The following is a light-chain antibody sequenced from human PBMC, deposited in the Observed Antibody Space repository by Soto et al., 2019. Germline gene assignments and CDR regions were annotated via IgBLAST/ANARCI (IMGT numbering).Light chain of an antibody. V-gene: IGKV1-9*01. CDR1: QGISSY. Sequence: IQFTQTQSSLPASVGDRLTINCRASQGISSYLAWYQQKPGKAPKLLIYAASTLQSGVPSRFSGSGSGTDFTLTISSLQPEDFATYYCQQLNSYTLTFGGGTKVDIK. J-gene: IGKJ4*01. CDR3: QQLNSYTLT. CDR2: AAS.